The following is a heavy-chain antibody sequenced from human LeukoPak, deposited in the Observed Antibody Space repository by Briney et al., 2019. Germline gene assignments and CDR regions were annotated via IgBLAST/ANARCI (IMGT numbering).Heavy chain of an antibody. J-gene: IGHJ6*02. V-gene: IGHV1-58*01. CDR3: AATVHYCSGGGCYNHYYGMDV. CDR2: IVVGNGNT. CDR1: GFTFTSSA. D-gene: IGHD2-15*01. Sequence: SVKVSCKASGFTFTSSALQWVRQARGQRLEWIGWIVVGNGNTNSAQKFQERVTITRDMSTSTAYMELSGLRSEDTAVYYCAATVHYCSGGGCYNHYYGMDVWGRGTTVTVSS.